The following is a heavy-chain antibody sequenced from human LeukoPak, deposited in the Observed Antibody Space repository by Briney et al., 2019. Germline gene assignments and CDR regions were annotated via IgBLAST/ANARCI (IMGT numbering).Heavy chain of an antibody. CDR3: ARGEYYDVLTGYHDY. Sequence: ASVKVSCKVSGYTLTELSMHWVRQAPGQGLEWMGWINPNSGGTNYAQKFQGRVTMTRDTSISTAYMELSRLRSDDTAVYYCARGEYYDVLTGYHDYWGQGTLVTVSS. J-gene: IGHJ4*02. D-gene: IGHD3-9*01. CDR2: INPNSGGT. CDR1: GYTLTELS. V-gene: IGHV1-2*02.